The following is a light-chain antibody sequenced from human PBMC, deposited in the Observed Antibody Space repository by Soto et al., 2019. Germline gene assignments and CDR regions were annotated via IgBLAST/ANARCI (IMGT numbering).Light chain of an antibody. V-gene: IGKV3-15*01. CDR2: DTS. Sequence: EVVMTQSPDTLSVSPGDGATLSGRASQNVHSDLAWYQQKPGQAPRLVIYDTSTRATDIPVRFTGGGSGTEFTLTISSLKSEDFAVYYCQQYNYWPLTFGGGTKVEIK. CDR3: QQYNYWPLT. J-gene: IGKJ4*01. CDR1: QNVHSD.